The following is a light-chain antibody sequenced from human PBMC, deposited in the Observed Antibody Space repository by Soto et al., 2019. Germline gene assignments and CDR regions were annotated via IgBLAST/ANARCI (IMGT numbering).Light chain of an antibody. CDR1: SSDVGSYNY. Sequence: QSALTQPASVSGSPGQSITISCTGTSSDVGSYNYVYWYQQHPGTSPKLLIYEVTNRPSGVSNRFSGSKSGNTASLIISGLQAEDEAAYYCSSDTARSTWVFGGGTQLTVL. CDR2: EVT. V-gene: IGLV2-14*01. CDR3: SSDTARSTWV. J-gene: IGLJ3*02.